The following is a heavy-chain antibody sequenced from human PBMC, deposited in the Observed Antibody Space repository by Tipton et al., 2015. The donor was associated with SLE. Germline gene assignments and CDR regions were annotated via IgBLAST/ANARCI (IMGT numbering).Heavy chain of an antibody. D-gene: IGHD6-13*01. J-gene: IGHJ4*02. CDR2: IYYSGST. Sequence: TLSLTCTVSGGSISGYYWSWVRQPPGKGLEWIGYIYYSGSTNYNPSLKSRVTISVDTSKNQFSLKLSSVTAADTAVYYCARSAGYGSNWAHFDYWGQGTLVTVSS. V-gene: IGHV4-59*01. CDR1: GGSISGYY. CDR3: ARSAGYGSNWAHFDY.